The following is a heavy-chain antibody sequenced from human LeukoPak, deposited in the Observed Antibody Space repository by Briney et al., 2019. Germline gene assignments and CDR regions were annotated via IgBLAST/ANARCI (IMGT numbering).Heavy chain of an antibody. D-gene: IGHD4-23*01. CDR2: IWYDGSGK. V-gene: IGHV3-30*02. CDR1: RFTFTDYG. J-gene: IGHJ4*02. Sequence: GGSLRLSCAASRFTFTDYGMHWVRQPPGKGLEWVALIWYDGSGKYYADSVKGRFTISRDNSQNTLHLQMNSLRPEDTAVYFCAKALSYGAKSMFDYWGQGTLVTVSS. CDR3: AKALSYGAKSMFDY.